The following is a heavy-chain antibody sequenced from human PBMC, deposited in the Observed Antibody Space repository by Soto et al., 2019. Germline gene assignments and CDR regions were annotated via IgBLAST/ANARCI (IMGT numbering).Heavy chain of an antibody. Sequence: PSETLSLTCTVSGGSISSGGYYWSWIRQHPGKGLEWIGYIYYSGSTYYNPSLKSRVTISVDTSKNQFSLKLSSVTAADTAVYYCASIRGGSGTLFDYWGPGTMLTVYS. CDR1: GGSISSGGYY. J-gene: IGHJ4*02. V-gene: IGHV4-31*03. CDR3: ASIRGGSGTLFDY. D-gene: IGHD3-10*01. CDR2: IYYSGST.